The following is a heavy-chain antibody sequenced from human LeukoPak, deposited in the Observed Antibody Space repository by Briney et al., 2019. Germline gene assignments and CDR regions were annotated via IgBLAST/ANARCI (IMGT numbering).Heavy chain of an antibody. Sequence: GGSLRLSCAASGFTFSDYVMIWVRQAPGKGLEWVSGITASGDRTFYADSVKGRFTISRDNSKNTLYLQMNSLRAGDTAVYYCAKPHFDDWGQGTLVTVSS. J-gene: IGHJ4*02. V-gene: IGHV3-23*01. CDR2: ITASGDRT. CDR3: AKPHFDD. CDR1: GFTFSDYV.